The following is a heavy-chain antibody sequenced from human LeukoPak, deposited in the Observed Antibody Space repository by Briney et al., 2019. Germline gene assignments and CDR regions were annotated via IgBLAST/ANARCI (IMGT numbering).Heavy chain of an antibody. V-gene: IGHV4-31*03. D-gene: IGHD3-22*01. CDR1: GGSISSGGYY. J-gene: IGHJ4*02. CDR3: ARDGQGSGYYYGY. Sequence: SETLSLTCTVSGGSISSGGYYWSWIRQHPGKGLEWIGYIYYSGSTYYNPSLKSRVTISVDTSKNQFSLKLSSVTAADTAVYYCARDGQGSGYYYGYWGQGTLVTVSS. CDR2: IYYSGST.